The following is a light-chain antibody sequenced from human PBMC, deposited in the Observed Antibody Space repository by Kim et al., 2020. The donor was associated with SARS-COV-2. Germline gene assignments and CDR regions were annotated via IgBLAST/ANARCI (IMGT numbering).Light chain of an antibody. J-gene: IGKJ1*01. Sequence: DIQMTQSPSTLSASVGDGVTFACRASQSIGRWLAWYQQKPGEAPKLLIYQASTLQRGVPSRFSGSGSGTDFTLTISDLQPDDYATYFCQQYYALWTFGQGTKVDIK. CDR2: QAS. CDR3: QQYYALWT. CDR1: QSIGRW. V-gene: IGKV1-5*03.